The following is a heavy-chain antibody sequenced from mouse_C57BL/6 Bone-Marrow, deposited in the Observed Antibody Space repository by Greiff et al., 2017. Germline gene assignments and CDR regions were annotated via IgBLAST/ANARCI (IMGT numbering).Heavy chain of an antibody. D-gene: IGHD4-1*01. Sequence: EVQRVESGGGLVKPGGSLKLSCAASGFTFSSYAMSWVRQTPEKRLEWVATISDGGSYTYYPDNVKGRFTISRDNAKNNLYLQMSHLKSEDTAMYYCARENWDCAYWGKGTRVTVSA. J-gene: IGHJ3*01. CDR2: ISDGGSYT. CDR1: GFTFSSYA. V-gene: IGHV5-4*01. CDR3: ARENWDCAY.